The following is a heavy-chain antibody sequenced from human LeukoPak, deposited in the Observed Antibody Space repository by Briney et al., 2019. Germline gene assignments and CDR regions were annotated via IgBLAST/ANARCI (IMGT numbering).Heavy chain of an antibody. CDR3: ARDLGEMATMPFDY. CDR1: GFTFSSYG. D-gene: IGHD5-24*01. Sequence: GGSLRLSCAASGFTFSSYGMHWVRQAPGKGLEWVAVIWYDGSNKYYADSVKGRFTISRDNSKNTLYLQMNGLRAEDTAVYYCARDLGEMATMPFDYWGQGTLVTVSS. CDR2: IWYDGSNK. J-gene: IGHJ4*02. V-gene: IGHV3-33*01.